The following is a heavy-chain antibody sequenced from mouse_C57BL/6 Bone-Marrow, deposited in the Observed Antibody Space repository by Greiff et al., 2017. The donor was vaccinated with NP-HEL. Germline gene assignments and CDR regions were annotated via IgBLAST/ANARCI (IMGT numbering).Heavy chain of an antibody. D-gene: IGHD1-1*01. CDR2: ISDGGSYT. Sequence: EVKVVESGGGLVKPGGSLKLSCAASGFTFSSYAMSWVRQTPEKRLEWVATISDGGSYTYYPDNVKGRFTISRDNAKNNLYLQMSHLKSEDTAMYYCARDGGYYEGFDYWGQGTTLTVSS. J-gene: IGHJ2*01. V-gene: IGHV5-4*01. CDR1: GFTFSSYA. CDR3: ARDGGYYEGFDY.